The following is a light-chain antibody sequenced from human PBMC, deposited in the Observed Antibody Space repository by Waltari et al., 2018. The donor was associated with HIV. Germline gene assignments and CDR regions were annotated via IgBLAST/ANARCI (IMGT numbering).Light chain of an antibody. J-gene: IGLJ3*02. V-gene: IGLV2-8*01. CDR2: EVT. Sequence: QSALTQPPSASGSPGQSVTVSCTATTSDIAAYNYVSWYQHHPGKAPKLIIYEVTKRPSGVPDRFSGSKSGNTASLTVSGLQAEDEADYYCSSYAGTNKVFGGGTKLTVL. CDR3: SSYAGTNKV. CDR1: TSDIAAYNY.